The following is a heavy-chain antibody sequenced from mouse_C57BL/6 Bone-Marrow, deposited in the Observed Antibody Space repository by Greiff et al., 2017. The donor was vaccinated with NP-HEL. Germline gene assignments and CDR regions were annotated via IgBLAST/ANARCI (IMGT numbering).Heavy chain of an antibody. Sequence: EVQRVESGGGLVKPGGSLKLSCAASGFTFSSYAMSWVRQTPEKRLEWVATISDGGSYTNYPDNVKGRFTISRDNAKNNLYLQMSHLKSEDTAMYYCARVYYGFFAYWGQGTLVTVSA. CDR3: ARVYYGFFAY. CDR2: ISDGGSYT. V-gene: IGHV5-4*01. D-gene: IGHD2-2*01. J-gene: IGHJ3*01. CDR1: GFTFSSYA.